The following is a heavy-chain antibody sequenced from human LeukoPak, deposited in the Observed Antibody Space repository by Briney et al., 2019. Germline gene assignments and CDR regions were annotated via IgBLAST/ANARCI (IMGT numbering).Heavy chain of an antibody. J-gene: IGHJ4*02. CDR1: GGSISSYY. CDR2: IYTSGST. V-gene: IGHV4-4*07. D-gene: IGHD3-9*01. CDR3: ARSSLGHDILTGPLDY. Sequence: SETLSLTCTVSGGSISSYYWSWIRQPAGKGLEWIGRIYTSGSTNYNPSLKSRVTMSVDTSKNQFSLKLSSVTAADTAVYYCARSSLGHDILTGPLDYWGQGTLVTVSS.